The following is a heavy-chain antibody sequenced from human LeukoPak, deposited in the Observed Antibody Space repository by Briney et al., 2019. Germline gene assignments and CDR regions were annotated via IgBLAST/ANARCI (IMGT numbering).Heavy chain of an antibody. CDR2: ISGSGGST. J-gene: IGHJ3*02. V-gene: IGHV3-23*01. D-gene: IGHD6-6*01. CDR3: ARGSAASSEHAFDI. CDR1: GFTFSSYA. Sequence: PGGSLRLSCAASGFTFSSYAMSWVRQAPGKGLEWVSAISGSGGSTYYADSVKGRFSISRDNAKRSLYLQLNSLRAEDTAVYYCARGSAASSEHAFDIWGQGTMVTVTS.